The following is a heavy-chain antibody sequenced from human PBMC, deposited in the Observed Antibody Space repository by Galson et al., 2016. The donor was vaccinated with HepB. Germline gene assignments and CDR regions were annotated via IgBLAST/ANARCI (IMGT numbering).Heavy chain of an antibody. V-gene: IGHV3-7*01. CDR1: GFSISNYW. CDR3: VRGGSSGWHFDY. J-gene: IGHJ4*02. Sequence: CAASGFSISNYWMSWVRQAPGKGLEWVATTKGDGSETYYVGSVLGRFTISRDNAKSSIHLQMNSLRAEDSAVYYCVRGGSSGWHFDYWGQGSLVTVSS. D-gene: IGHD6-19*01. CDR2: TKGDGSET.